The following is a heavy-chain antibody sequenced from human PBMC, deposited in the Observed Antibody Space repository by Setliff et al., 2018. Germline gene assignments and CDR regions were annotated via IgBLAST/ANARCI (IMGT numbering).Heavy chain of an antibody. CDR2: IYHDGND. Sequence: SETLSLTCTVSGASINSLSWWSWVRQPPGKGLEWIGEIYHDGNDKYTPSVHYSPSLKSRVTISIDKSNNQFSLKLTSMTAADTAVYYCARAPRYFDSTGSYFDGWGQGTPVTVSS. V-gene: IGHV4-4*02. CDR3: ARAPRYFDSTGSYFDG. J-gene: IGHJ4*02. CDR1: GASINSLSW. D-gene: IGHD3-22*01.